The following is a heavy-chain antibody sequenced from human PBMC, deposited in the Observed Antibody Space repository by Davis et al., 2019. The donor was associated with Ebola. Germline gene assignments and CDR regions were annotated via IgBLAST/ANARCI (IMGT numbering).Heavy chain of an antibody. J-gene: IGHJ4*02. V-gene: IGHV1-3*01. Sequence: ASVKVSCKASGYTFTSYAMHWVRQAPGQRLEGMGWINAGNGNTKYSQKFQGRVTITRDTSASTAYMELSSLRSEDTSVYYCARDRGGDYSFDYWGQGTLVTVSS. CDR3: ARDRGGDYSFDY. D-gene: IGHD3-10*01. CDR2: INAGNGNT. CDR1: GYTFTSYA.